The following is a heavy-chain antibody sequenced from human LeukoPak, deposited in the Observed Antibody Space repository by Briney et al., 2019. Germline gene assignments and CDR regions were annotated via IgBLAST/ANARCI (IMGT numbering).Heavy chain of an antibody. CDR2: INHSGST. J-gene: IGHJ4*02. CDR1: GGSFSGYY. V-gene: IGHV4-34*01. CDR3: ARAPDIVVVPAAPSNPYFDY. Sequence: PSETLSLTCAVYGGSFSGYYWSWIRQPPGKGLEWIGEINHSGSTNYNPSLKSRVTISVDTSKNQFSLKLSSVTAADTAVYYCARAPDIVVVPAAPSNPYFDYWGQGTLVTVSS. D-gene: IGHD2-2*01.